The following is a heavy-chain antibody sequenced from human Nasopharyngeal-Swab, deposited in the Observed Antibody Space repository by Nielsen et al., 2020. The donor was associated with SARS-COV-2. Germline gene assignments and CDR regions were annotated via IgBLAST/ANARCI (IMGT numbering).Heavy chain of an antibody. CDR1: GGPISSSSYY. Sequence: SETLSLTCTVSGGPISSSSYYWGWIRQPPGKGLEWIGSIYYSGSTYYNPSLKSRVTISVDTSKNQFSLKLSSVTAADTAVYYCARVIVGADYFDYWGQGTLVTVSS. CDR3: ARVIVGADYFDY. CDR2: IYYSGST. J-gene: IGHJ4*02. V-gene: IGHV4-39*07. D-gene: IGHD1-26*01.